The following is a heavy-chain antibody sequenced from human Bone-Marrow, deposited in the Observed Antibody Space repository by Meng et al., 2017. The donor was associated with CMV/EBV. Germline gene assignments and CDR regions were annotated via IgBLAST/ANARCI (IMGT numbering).Heavy chain of an antibody. CDR3: AKGGYYYGSIRFDP. D-gene: IGHD3-10*01. CDR2: ISWNSGSI. J-gene: IGHJ5*02. CDR1: GFTFDDYA. Sequence: SLKISCAASGFTFDDYAMHWVRQAPGKGLEWVSGISWNSGSIGYADSVKGRFTISRDNAKNTLYLQMNSLRAEDTAVYYCAKGGYYYGSIRFDPWGQGTLVTVSS. V-gene: IGHV3-9*01.